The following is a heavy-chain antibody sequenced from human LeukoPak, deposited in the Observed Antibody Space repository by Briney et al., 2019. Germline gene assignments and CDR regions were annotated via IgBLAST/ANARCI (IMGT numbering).Heavy chain of an antibody. CDR2: ISYDGSNK. CDR3: ARTVAGLYYFDY. V-gene: IGHV3-30*03. J-gene: IGHJ4*02. Sequence: GGSLRLSCAASGFTFSSYGMHWVRQAPGKGLEWVAVISYDGSNKYYADSVKGRFTISRDNSKNTLYLQMNSLRAGDTAVYYCARTVAGLYYFDYWGQGTLVTVSS. CDR1: GFTFSSYG. D-gene: IGHD6-19*01.